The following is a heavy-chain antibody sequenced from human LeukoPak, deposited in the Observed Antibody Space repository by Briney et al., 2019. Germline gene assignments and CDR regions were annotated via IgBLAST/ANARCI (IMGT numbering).Heavy chain of an antibody. CDR2: ISYDGSNK. CDR3: ARDQTGFCSGSSCLGSTIDY. J-gene: IGHJ4*02. CDR1: GFILSDYN. Sequence: GRSLRLSCAASGFILSDYNMHWVRQAPGKGLEWVAVISYDGSNKYYADSVKGRFTISRDNSKNTLYLQMNSLRAEDTAVYYCARDQTGFCSGSSCLGSTIDYWGQGTLVTVSS. V-gene: IGHV3-30*04. D-gene: IGHD2-15*01.